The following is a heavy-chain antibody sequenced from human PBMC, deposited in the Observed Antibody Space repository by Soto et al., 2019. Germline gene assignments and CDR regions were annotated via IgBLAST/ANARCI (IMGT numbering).Heavy chain of an antibody. CDR1: GGSISSGGYS. V-gene: IGHV4-30-2*01. CDR2: IYHSGST. Sequence: SETLSLTCAVSGGSISSGGYSWSWIRQPPGKGLEWIGYIYHSGSTYYNPSLKSRVTMAVDKSRNQFSLKLSSVTAADTAVYFCARGETQQQRDYWGQGTLVTVSS. D-gene: IGHD6-13*01. CDR3: ARGETQQQRDY. J-gene: IGHJ4*02.